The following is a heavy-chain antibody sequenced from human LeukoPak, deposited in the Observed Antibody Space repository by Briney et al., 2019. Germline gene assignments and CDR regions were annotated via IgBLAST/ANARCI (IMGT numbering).Heavy chain of an antibody. CDR3: ARENRYCRGGSCYSVASDDAFDI. V-gene: IGHV1-18*01. J-gene: IGHJ3*02. Sequence: ASVKVSCKASGHTFINYGISWVRQAPGQGLEWMGWISAYNGNTNYAQKLQGRVTMTTDTSTSTAYMELRSLRSDDTAVYYRARENRYCRGGSCYSVASDDAFDIWGQGTMVTVSS. CDR2: ISAYNGNT. CDR1: GHTFINYG. D-gene: IGHD2-15*01.